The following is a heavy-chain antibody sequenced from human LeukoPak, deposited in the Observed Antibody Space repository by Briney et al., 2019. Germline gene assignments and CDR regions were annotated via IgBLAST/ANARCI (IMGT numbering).Heavy chain of an antibody. J-gene: IGHJ5*02. CDR2: IYYSGST. CDR3: TRDTMVRGDNWFDP. D-gene: IGHD3-10*01. CDR1: GGSISSYY. V-gene: IGHV4-59*01. Sequence: SETLSLTCTVSGGSISSYYWSWIRQPPGKGLEWIGYIYYSGSTNYNPSLKSRVTISVDTSKNQFSLKLSSVTAADTAVYYCTRDTMVRGDNWFDPWGQGTLVTVSS.